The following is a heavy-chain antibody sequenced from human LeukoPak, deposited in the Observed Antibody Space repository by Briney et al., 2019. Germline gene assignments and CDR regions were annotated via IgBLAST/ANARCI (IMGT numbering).Heavy chain of an antibody. D-gene: IGHD2-21*02. J-gene: IGHJ4*02. V-gene: IGHV3-74*01. CDR1: GFTFSTYW. CDR3: VRGTSRDYGYGGDDPY. Sequence: GGSLRLSSAVSGFTFSTYWMHWVRQAPGKGLVWVSRISRDGTSRTYADSVMGRFTISRDSARNTLYLQMDSLRAEDTAVYYCVRGTSRDYGYGGDDPYWGQGTLVIVSS. CDR2: ISRDGTSR.